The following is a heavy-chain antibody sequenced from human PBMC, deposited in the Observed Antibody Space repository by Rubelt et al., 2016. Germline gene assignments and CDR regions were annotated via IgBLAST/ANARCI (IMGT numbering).Heavy chain of an antibody. CDR2: INHSGST. J-gene: IGHJ3*02. CDR1: GGSFSGYY. V-gene: IGHV4-34*01. D-gene: IGHD3-22*01. CDR3: ARGRYYDRSGDNGHACDI. Sequence: QVQLQQWGAGLLKPSETLSLTCAVYGGSFSGYYWSWIRQPPGKGLEWIGEINHSGSTNYNPSLKSGVIISVDTSKSQVTRKLSSVTAEETGVDYCARGRYYDRSGDNGHACDIWGQGTMVTVSS.